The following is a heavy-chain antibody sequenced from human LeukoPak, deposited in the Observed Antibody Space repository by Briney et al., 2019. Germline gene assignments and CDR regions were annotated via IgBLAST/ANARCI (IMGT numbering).Heavy chain of an antibody. CDR1: GGSFSGYY. CDR3: ARGAAMVRGVIDWFDP. J-gene: IGHJ5*02. CDR2: INHSGST. V-gene: IGHV4-34*01. Sequence: SETLSLTCAVYGGSFSGYYWSWIRQPPGKGLEWIGEINHSGSTNYNPSLKSRVTISVDTSKNQFSLKLSSVTAADTAVYYCARGAAMVRGVIDWFDPGAREPWSPSPQ. D-gene: IGHD3-10*01.